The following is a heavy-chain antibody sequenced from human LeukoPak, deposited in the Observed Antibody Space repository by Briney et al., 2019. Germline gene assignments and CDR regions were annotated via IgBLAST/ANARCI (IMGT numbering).Heavy chain of an antibody. V-gene: IGHV1-3*01. CDR3: ARGGPNRSGWTLDY. CDR1: GYTFTEYA. D-gene: IGHD6-19*01. Sequence: GAPVKVSCKASGYTFTEYAMHWVRLAPGHGLEWMGWINADSGNTESSQRFQGRLSITWDTSATTAYMELSRLTSEDTAVYYCARGGPNRSGWTLDYWGPGTLVTVSP. J-gene: IGHJ4*01. CDR2: INADSGNT.